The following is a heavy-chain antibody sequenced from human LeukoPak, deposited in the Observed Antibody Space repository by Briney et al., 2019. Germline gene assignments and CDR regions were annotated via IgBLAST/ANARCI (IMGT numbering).Heavy chain of an antibody. Sequence: QSGGSLRLSCAASGFTFSSYWMHWVRQAPGKGLVWVSNINSDGSTTTYADSVKGRFTISRDNAENTLYLQMNSLRAEDTAVYYCAXGWXXXPRXTFDIWGQGTMVTDSS. CDR1: GFTFSSYW. CDR2: INSDGSTT. D-gene: IGHD2-15*01. CDR3: AXGWXXXPRXTFDI. J-gene: IGHJ3*02. V-gene: IGHV3-74*01.